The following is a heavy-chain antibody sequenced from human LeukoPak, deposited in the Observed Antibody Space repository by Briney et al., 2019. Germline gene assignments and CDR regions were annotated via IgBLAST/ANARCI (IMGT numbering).Heavy chain of an antibody. CDR1: GFTFSFYG. Sequence: GGSLRLSCAASGFTFSFYGMHWVRQAPGKGLEWVSVMSYDGTNQYSADSVKGRFIISRDNSENTLYLHMNSLRVGDTALYYCARDRGIYCSSTSCNDDYWGQGTLVTVSS. D-gene: IGHD2-2*01. V-gene: IGHV3-30*03. CDR3: ARDRGIYCSSTSCNDDY. J-gene: IGHJ4*02. CDR2: MSYDGTNQ.